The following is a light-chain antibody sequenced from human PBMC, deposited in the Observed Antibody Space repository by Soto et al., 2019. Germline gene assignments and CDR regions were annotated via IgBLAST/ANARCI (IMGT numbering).Light chain of an antibody. V-gene: IGKV3-11*01. CDR2: GTS. CDR3: QQCGNSWT. Sequence: EIVLTQSPATLSLSPGARATLSCRASQSFSNSLAWYQQRPGQAPRLLIYGTSNRAAGIPPRFSGSGSGTDFTLTINSLEPEDFAVYYCQQCGNSWTFGQGTKVESK. J-gene: IGKJ1*01. CDR1: QSFSNS.